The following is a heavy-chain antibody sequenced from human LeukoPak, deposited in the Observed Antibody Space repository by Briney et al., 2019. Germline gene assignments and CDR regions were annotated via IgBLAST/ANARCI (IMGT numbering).Heavy chain of an antibody. CDR3: ARGPVSGYDYDAFDI. V-gene: IGHV4-34*01. D-gene: IGHD5-12*01. J-gene: IGHJ3*02. CDR1: GGSFSGYY. CDR2: INHSGST. Sequence: SETLSLTCAVYGGSFSGYYWSWIRQPPGKGLEWIGEINHSGSTNYNPSLKSRVTMTVDTSKNQFSLKLSSVTAADTAVYYCARGPVSGYDYDAFDIWGQRTMVTVSS.